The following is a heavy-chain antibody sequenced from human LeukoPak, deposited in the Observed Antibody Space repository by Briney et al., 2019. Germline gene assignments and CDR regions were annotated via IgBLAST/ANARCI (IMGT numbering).Heavy chain of an antibody. J-gene: IGHJ4*02. CDR2: INPSGGAT. CDR1: GYTFSSYY. Sequence: ASVKVSCKASGYTFSSYYFHWVRQAPGQELEWMGLINPSGGATSFAQKFRGRVTMTRDMSTGTVFMELSSLRSDDTAVYFCARNYYDTAGHFGYWGQGTLVTVS. V-gene: IGHV1-46*01. D-gene: IGHD3-16*01. CDR3: ARNYYDTAGHFGY.